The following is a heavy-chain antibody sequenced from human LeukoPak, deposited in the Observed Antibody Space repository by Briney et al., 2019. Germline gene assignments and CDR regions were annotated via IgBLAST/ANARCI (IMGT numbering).Heavy chain of an antibody. Sequence: GGSLRLSCAASGFTFSSYGMHWVRQAPGKGLEWVAFIRYDGSNKYYADSAKGRFTISRDNSKNTLYLQMGSLRAEDMAVYYCARSTRQDIVVVPAAPFDPWGQGTLVTVSS. D-gene: IGHD2-2*01. CDR2: IRYDGSNK. J-gene: IGHJ5*02. CDR1: GFTFSSYG. CDR3: ARSTRQDIVVVPAAPFDP. V-gene: IGHV3-30*02.